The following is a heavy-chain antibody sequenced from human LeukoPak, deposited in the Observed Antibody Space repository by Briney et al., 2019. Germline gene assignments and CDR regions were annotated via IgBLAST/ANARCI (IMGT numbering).Heavy chain of an antibody. J-gene: IGHJ6*03. CDR1: TFAFSKYA. D-gene: IGHD3-16*01. V-gene: IGHV3-23*01. CDR2: ISDSGGRT. CDR3: ARDGGLSFFSYMGV. Sequence: GGSLRLSCAASTFAFSKYAMSWVRQAPGKGLEWVSAISDSGGRTKYADSVKGRFIISRDNSKNTLYLQMESLRAEDTALYYCARDGGLSFFSYMGVWGIGTTVTVSS.